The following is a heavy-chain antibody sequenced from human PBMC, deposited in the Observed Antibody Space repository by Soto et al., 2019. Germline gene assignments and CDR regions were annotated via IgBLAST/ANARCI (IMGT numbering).Heavy chain of an antibody. CDR2: ISGSGGST. V-gene: IGHV3-23*01. CDR1: GFTFSSYA. D-gene: IGHD3-22*01. CDR3: AKDSVVTMIVVVIMYLDY. J-gene: IGHJ4*02. Sequence: GGSLRLSCAASGFTFSSYAMSWVRQAPGKGLEWVSAISGSGGSTYYADSVKGRFTISRDNSRNTLYLQMNSLRAEDTAVYYCAKDSVVTMIVVVIMYLDYWGQGTLVTVSS.